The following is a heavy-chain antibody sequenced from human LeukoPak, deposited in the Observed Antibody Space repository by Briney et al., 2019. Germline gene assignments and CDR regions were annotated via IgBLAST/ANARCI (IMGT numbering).Heavy chain of an antibody. J-gene: IGHJ3*02. D-gene: IGHD6-19*01. CDR3: ARAQWLANDVFDI. Sequence: GGSLRLSCAASGFTFSSYAMSWVRQAPGKGLEWVSGISGSGGSTKYADSVNGRFTISRDNAKNTLFLQMNSLRVEDTAVYYCARAQWLANDVFDIWGQGTMVTVSS. CDR1: GFTFSSYA. V-gene: IGHV3-23*01. CDR2: ISGSGGST.